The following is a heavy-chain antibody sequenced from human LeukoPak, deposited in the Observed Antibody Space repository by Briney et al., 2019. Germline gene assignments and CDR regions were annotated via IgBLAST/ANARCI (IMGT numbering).Heavy chain of an antibody. V-gene: IGHV4-39*07. CDR1: GGSISSGGYS. CDR3: AREGGVRSYSSNWYYVDY. Sequence: SETLSLTCAVSGGSISSGGYSWSWIHQPPGKGLEWIGSIYYTGSTFYNPSLKSRVTISVDTSKSQFSLKLTSVTAADTAVYYCAREGGVRSYSSNWYYVDYWGQGALVTVSS. J-gene: IGHJ4*02. D-gene: IGHD6-13*01. CDR2: IYYTGST.